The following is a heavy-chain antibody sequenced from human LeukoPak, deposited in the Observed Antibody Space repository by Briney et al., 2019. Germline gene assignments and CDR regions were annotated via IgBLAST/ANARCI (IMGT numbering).Heavy chain of an antibody. CDR3: ASTSIVAADSYYFDS. CDR1: GGSISYYY. CDR2: IYYSGGT. Sequence: SETLSLTCTVSGGSISYYYWSWIRQPPGKGLEWIGYIYYSGGTDYNPSLKSRVTISVHTSKSQVSLNLSSVTAADTAVYYCASTSIVAADSYYFDSWGQGTLATVSS. J-gene: IGHJ4*02. V-gene: IGHV4-59*08. D-gene: IGHD6-13*01.